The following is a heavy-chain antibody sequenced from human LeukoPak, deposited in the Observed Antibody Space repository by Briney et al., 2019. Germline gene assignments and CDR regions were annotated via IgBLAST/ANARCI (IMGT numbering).Heavy chain of an antibody. CDR3: VRDANSGWSDLDN. D-gene: IGHD6-19*01. J-gene: IGHJ4*02. V-gene: IGHV3-7*01. Sequence: GGSLRLSCVASGFTFNNFWMNWVRQAPGKGLEWVANLNPDGSEKNYVDSVERRFTISRDNARHSLYLQMNNLRAEDSAVYFCVRDANSGWSDLDNWGQGARVTVSS. CDR1: GFTFNNFW. CDR2: LNPDGSEK.